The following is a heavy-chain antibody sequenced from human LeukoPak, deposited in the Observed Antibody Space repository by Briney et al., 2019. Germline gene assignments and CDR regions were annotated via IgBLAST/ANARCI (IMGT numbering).Heavy chain of an antibody. V-gene: IGHV3-33*01. CDR3: ARDGTYYYDSSGYYAEYFQH. J-gene: IGHJ1*01. D-gene: IGHD3-22*01. CDR1: GFTFSTYG. CDR2: IWYDGSNK. Sequence: GGSLRLSCAASGFTFSTYGMHWVRQAPGKGLEWVAVIWYDGSNKYYADSVKGRFTISRDNSKNTLYLQMNSLRAEDMAVYYCARDGTYYYDSSGYYAEYFQHWGQGTLVTVSS.